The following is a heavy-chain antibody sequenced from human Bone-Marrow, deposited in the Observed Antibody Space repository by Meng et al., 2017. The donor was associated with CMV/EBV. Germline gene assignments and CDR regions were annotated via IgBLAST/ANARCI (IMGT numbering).Heavy chain of an antibody. CDR2: ISSSSSYI. V-gene: IGHV3-21*01. CDR3: ARERIEHVLRFLEWSPYYYYGMDV. D-gene: IGHD3-3*01. Sequence: GESLKISCAASGFTFSSYSMNWVRQAPGKGLEWVSSISSSSSYIYYADSVKGRFTISRDNAKNSLYLQMNSLRAEDTAVYYCARERIEHVLRFLEWSPYYYYGMDVWGQGTTVTASS. J-gene: IGHJ6*02. CDR1: GFTFSSYS.